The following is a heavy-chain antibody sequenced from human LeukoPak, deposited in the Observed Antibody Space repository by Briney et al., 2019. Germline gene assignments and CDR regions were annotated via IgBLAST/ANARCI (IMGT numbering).Heavy chain of an antibody. V-gene: IGHV5-51*01. D-gene: IGHD3-3*01. CDR2: PGDSDT. CDR3: ARQGITIFGVVKNYFGY. Sequence: PGDSDTRYSPSFQGQVTISADKSISTAYLQWSSLKASDTAMHYCARQGITIFGVVKNYFGYWGQGTLVTVSS. J-gene: IGHJ4*02.